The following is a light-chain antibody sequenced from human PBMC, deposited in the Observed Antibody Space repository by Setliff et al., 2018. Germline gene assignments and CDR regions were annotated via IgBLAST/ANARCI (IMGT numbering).Light chain of an antibody. CDR1: SSDVGGYNY. V-gene: IGLV2-14*03. CDR2: DVS. Sequence: QSVLTQPASVSGSPGQSITISCTGTSSDVGGYNYVSWYQQHPGKAPKVMIYDVSKRPSGVSNRFSGSKSGNTASLTISGLQAEDEADYYCSSYADSNIFLFGTGTKVTVL. CDR3: SSYADSNIFL. J-gene: IGLJ1*01.